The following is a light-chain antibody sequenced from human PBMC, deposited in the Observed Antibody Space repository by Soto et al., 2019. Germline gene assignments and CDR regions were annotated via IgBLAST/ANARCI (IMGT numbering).Light chain of an antibody. Sequence: EIVLTQSPGTQSLSPGERSTLSCRASQSVSSNSLVWYQQKPGQAPRLLIYGAYSRATGIPDRFSGSGSGTDFTLTISRLEPEDFAVYYCQQYGNSRTWTCGQGTKVDIK. J-gene: IGKJ1*01. CDR3: QQYGNSRTWT. CDR1: QSVSSNS. CDR2: GAY. V-gene: IGKV3-20*01.